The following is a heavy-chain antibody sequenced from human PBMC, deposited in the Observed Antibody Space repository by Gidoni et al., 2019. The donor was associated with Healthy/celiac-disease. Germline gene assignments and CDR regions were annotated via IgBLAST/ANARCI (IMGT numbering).Heavy chain of an antibody. J-gene: IGHJ4*02. V-gene: IGHV4-34*01. CDR1: GGSFSGYY. Sequence: QVQLQQWGAGLLKPSETLSLTCAVYGGSFSGYYWSWIRQPPGKGLEWIGEINHSGSTNYNPSLKSRVTISVDTSKNQFSLKLSSVTAADTAVYYCATNVLRSASDYWGQGTLVTVSS. CDR3: ATNVLRSASDY. D-gene: IGHD3-3*01. CDR2: INHSGST.